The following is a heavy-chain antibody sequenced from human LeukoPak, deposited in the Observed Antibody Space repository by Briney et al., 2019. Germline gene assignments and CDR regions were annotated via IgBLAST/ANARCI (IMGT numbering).Heavy chain of an antibody. J-gene: IGHJ6*02. CDR2: INPNSGGT. D-gene: IGHD2-2*01. V-gene: IGHV1-2*04. Sequence: ASVKVSCKASGYTFTGYYMHWVRQAPGQGLEWMGWINPNSGGTNYAQKFQGWVTMTRDTSISTAYMELSRLRSDDTAVYYCARAPGSTNPGGRDYYYYGMDVWGQGTTVTVSS. CDR1: GYTFTGYY. CDR3: ARAPGSTNPGGRDYYYYGMDV.